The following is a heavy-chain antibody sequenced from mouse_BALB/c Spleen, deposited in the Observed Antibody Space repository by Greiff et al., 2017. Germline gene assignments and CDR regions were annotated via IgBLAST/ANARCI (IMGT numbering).Heavy chain of an antibody. J-gene: IGHJ3*01. CDR3: AYYYGSSPAWFAY. D-gene: IGHD1-1*01. V-gene: IGHV1S81*02. Sequence: QVQLQQPGAELVKPGASVKLSCKASGYTFTSYWMHWVKQRPGQGLEWIGEINPSNGRTNYTEKFKSKATLTVDKSSSTAYMQLSSLTSEDSAVYYCAYYYGSSPAWFAYWGQGTLVTVSA. CDR2: INPSNGRT. CDR1: GYTFTSYW.